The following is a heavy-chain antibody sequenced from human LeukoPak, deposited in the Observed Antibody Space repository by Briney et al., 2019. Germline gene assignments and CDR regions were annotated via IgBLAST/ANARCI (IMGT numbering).Heavy chain of an antibody. CDR1: GFTFSNYW. CDR3: ARGGFGGYDSSFDY. Sequence: GGSLRLSCAASGFTFSNYWMHWVRQGPGKELVWISRINSDGSSTSYADSVKGRFTISRDNPKNTLYLQMNSLRVGDTAVYYCARGGFGGYDSSFDYWGQGTLVTVSS. J-gene: IGHJ4*02. CDR2: INSDGSST. V-gene: IGHV3-74*01. D-gene: IGHD5-12*01.